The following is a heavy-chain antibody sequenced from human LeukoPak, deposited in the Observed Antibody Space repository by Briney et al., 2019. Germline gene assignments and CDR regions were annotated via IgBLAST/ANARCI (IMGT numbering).Heavy chain of an antibody. D-gene: IGHD3-10*01. CDR1: GYTFTGYY. CDR2: INPNSGGT. J-gene: IGHJ4*02. Sequence: ASVKVSCKASGYTFTGYYMHWVRQAPGQGLEWMGWINPNSGGTNYAQKFRGRVTMTRDTSISTAYMELSRLRPDDTAVYYRARGGGSGSHFDYWGQGTLVTVSS. CDR3: ARGGGSGSHFDY. V-gene: IGHV1-2*02.